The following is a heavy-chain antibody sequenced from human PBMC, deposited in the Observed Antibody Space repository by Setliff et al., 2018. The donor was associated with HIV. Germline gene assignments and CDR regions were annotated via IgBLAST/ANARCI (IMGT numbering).Heavy chain of an antibody. J-gene: IGHJ5*02. CDR2: IYHSGST. CDR1: GGSISSNW. D-gene: IGHD6-25*01. Sequence: SETLSLTCAVSGGSISSNWWSWVRQSPGKGLEWIGEIYHSGSTHYNPSLQSRVTISVDKSKSQFSLKLNSVTAADTAVYYCVRVQNSGCGDLWGQGTLVTVSS. V-gene: IGHV4-4*02. CDR3: VRVQNSGCGDL.